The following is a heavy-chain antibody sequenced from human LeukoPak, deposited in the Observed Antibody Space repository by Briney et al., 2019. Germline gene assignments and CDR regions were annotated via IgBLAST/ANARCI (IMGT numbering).Heavy chain of an antibody. CDR1: GITVSNNY. J-gene: IGHJ4*02. D-gene: IGHD2-2*01. V-gene: IGHV3-66*02. CDR3: ARDKHSDSTSWYGFFDY. CDR2: IYSGGTT. Sequence: GGSLRLSXTASGITVSNNYMTWVRQAPGKGLEWVSVIYSGGTTKYADSVKGRFTISRDNSKNTLYLQMNSLRVEDTAVYYCARDKHSDSTSWYGFFDYRGQGTLVTVSS.